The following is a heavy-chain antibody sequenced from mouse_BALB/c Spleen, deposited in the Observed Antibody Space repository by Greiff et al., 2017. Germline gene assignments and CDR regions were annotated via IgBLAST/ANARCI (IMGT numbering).Heavy chain of an antibody. CDR2: ISSGSSTI. CDR3: ARGSYRYYFDY. V-gene: IGHV5-17*02. Sequence: EVKLEESGGGLVQPGGSRKLSCAASGFTFSSFGMHWVRQAPEKGLEWVAYISSGSSTIYYADTVKGRFTISRDNPKNTLFLQMTSLRSEDTAMYYCARGSYRYYFDYWGQGTTLTVSS. J-gene: IGHJ2*01. CDR1: GFTFSSFG. D-gene: IGHD1-1*02.